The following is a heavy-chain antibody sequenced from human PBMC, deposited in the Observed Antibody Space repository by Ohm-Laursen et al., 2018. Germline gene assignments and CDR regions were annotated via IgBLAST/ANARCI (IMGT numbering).Heavy chain of an antibody. CDR3: ARDVAHGGYGFGMDV. J-gene: IGHJ6*02. V-gene: IGHV3-7*01. CDR2: IKQDGGEK. CDR1: GFIFRNSG. Sequence: SLRLSCTASGFIFRNSGMHWVRQAPGKGLEWVANIKQDGGEKNFADSVKGRFTISRDNAKNSLYLQMNSLRAEDTAVYYCARDVAHGGYGFGMDVWGQGTTVTVSS. D-gene: IGHD5-12*01.